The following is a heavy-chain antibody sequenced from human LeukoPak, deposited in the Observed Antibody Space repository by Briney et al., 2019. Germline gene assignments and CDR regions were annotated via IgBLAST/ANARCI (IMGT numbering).Heavy chain of an antibody. J-gene: IGHJ2*01. V-gene: IGHV4-59*01. CDR1: GGSISSYY. CDR3: AGTPLRYFDWLSSRGGRPRSYWYFDL. D-gene: IGHD3-9*01. Sequence: PSETLSLTCTVSGGSISSYYWSWIRQPPGKGLECIGYIYYSGSTNYNPSLKSRVTISVDTSKNQFSLKLSSVTAADTAVYYCAGTPLRYFDWLSSRGGRPRSYWYFDLWGRGTLVTVSS. CDR2: IYYSGST.